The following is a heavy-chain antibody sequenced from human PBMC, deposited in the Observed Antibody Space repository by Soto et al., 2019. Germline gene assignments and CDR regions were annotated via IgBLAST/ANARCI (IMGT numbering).Heavy chain of an antibody. CDR3: ARRMVVAAIYVY. CDR2: MNPNSGNT. V-gene: IGHV1-8*01. J-gene: IGHJ4*02. D-gene: IGHD2-15*01. Sequence: ASVKVSCKASGYTFTSYDINWVRQATGQGLEWMGWMNPNSGNTGYAQKFQGRVTMTRNTSISTAYMELSSLRSEDTAVYYCARRMVVAAIYVYCGQVTLVTVS. CDR1: GYTFTSYD.